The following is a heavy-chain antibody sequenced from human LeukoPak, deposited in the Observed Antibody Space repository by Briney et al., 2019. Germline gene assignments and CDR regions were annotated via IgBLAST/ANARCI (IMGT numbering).Heavy chain of an antibody. J-gene: IGHJ5*02. D-gene: IGHD1-14*01. CDR2: IRSKAYGGTT. CDR3: TRMVWANWFDP. V-gene: IGHV3-49*02. Sequence: WIRQPPGKGLEWVGFIRSKAYGGTTEYAASVKGRFTISRDDSKSIAYLQMNSLKTEDTAVYYCTRMVWANWFDPWGQGTLVTVSS.